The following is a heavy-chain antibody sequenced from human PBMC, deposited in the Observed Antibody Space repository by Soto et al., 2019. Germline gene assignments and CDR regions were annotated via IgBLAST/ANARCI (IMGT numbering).Heavy chain of an antibody. J-gene: IGHJ3*02. V-gene: IGHV1-2*02. CDR1: GYTFTGHY. CDR2: INPNSGGT. D-gene: IGHD2-2*01. Sequence: QVQLVQSGAEVKKPGASVKVSCKASGYTFTGHYMHWVRQAPGQGLEWMGWINPNSGGTNYAQKCQGRVTMTRDTSISTAYMELSRLRSDDTAVYYWAREGGGCSSTSCYRGGDAFDIWGQGTMVTVSS. CDR3: AREGGGCSSTSCYRGGDAFDI.